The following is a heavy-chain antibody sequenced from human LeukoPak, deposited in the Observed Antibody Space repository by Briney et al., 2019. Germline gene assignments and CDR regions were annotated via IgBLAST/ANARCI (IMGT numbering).Heavy chain of an antibody. V-gene: IGHV4-30-2*01. Sequence: SETLSLTCAVSGGSISSGGYSWSWIRQPPGKGLEWIGYIYHSGSTYYNPSLKSRVTIPVDRSKNQFSLKLSSVTAADTAVYYCARVRGSREFDYWGQGTLVTVSS. D-gene: IGHD1-26*01. CDR3: ARVRGSREFDY. CDR1: GGSISSGGYS. CDR2: IYHSGST. J-gene: IGHJ4*02.